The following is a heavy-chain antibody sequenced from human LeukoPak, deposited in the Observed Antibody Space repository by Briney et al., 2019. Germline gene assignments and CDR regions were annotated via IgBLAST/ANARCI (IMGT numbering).Heavy chain of an antibody. CDR3: ARGRWPQPHARSWFDP. D-gene: IGHD1-14*01. CDR2: IIPIFGTP. Sequence: ASVKASCKASGGTFSSYAISWVRQAPGPGLEWMGGIIPIFGTPNYAQKFQGRVTITTDDSTSTAHMELSSLRSEDTAVYYCARGRWPQPHARSWFDPWGQGTLVTVSS. V-gene: IGHV1-69*05. J-gene: IGHJ5*02. CDR1: GGTFSSYA.